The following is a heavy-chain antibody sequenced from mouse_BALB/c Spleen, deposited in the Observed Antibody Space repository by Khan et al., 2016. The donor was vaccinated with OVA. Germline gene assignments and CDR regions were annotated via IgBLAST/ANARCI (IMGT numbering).Heavy chain of an antibody. CDR1: GYTFTNYG. J-gene: IGHJ4*01. CDR3: ARPPYFSYTMDY. Sequence: QIQLVQSGPELKKPGETVKISCKASGYTFTNYGMNWVKQSPGKALKWMGWINTYTGEPTYADDFKGRFAFSLETSASPAYLQINNLKNEDTATYFFARPPYFSYTMDYWGQGTSVTVSS. D-gene: IGHD2-10*01. CDR2: INTYTGEP. V-gene: IGHV9-3-1*01.